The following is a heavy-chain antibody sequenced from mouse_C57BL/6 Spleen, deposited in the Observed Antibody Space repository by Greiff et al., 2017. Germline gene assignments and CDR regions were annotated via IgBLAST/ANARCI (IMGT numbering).Heavy chain of an antibody. Sequence: VQLKESGAELVKPGASVKISCKASGYAFSSYWMNWVKQRPGKGLEWIGQIYPGDGDTNYNGKFKGKATLTADKSSSTAYMQLSSLTSEDSAVYFCARSYDGYSFAYWGQGTLVTVSA. CDR2: IYPGDGDT. J-gene: IGHJ3*01. V-gene: IGHV1-80*01. CDR1: GYAFSSYW. D-gene: IGHD2-3*01. CDR3: ARSYDGYSFAY.